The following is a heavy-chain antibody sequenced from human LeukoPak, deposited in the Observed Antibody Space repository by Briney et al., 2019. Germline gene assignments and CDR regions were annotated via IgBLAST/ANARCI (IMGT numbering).Heavy chain of an antibody. Sequence: SETLSLTCTVSGGSISGSYYWVWIRQPPGKGLEWIGSIYYGGRIYYNPSLKSRVTISVDTSKNQFSLKLSSVTAADTAVYYCARERRYRPQYCSSTSCAQYYYYMDVWGKGTTVTISS. J-gene: IGHJ6*03. CDR1: GGSISGSYY. CDR2: IYYGGRI. CDR3: ARERRYRPQYCSSTSCAQYYYYMDV. D-gene: IGHD2-2*01. V-gene: IGHV4-39*07.